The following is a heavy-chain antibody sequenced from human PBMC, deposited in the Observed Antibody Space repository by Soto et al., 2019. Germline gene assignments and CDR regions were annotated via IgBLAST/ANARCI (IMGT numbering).Heavy chain of an antibody. CDR3: ARGRYSYGDYYGMDV. Sequence: GGSLRLSCAASGFTCSSYAFSRVRQAPGKGLEWVAVIWYDGSNKYYADSVKGRFTISRDNSKNTLYLQMNSLRAEDTAVYYCARGRYSYGDYYGMDVWGQGTTVTVSS. J-gene: IGHJ6*02. D-gene: IGHD5-18*01. CDR1: GFTCSSYA. V-gene: IGHV3-33*08. CDR2: IWYDGSNK.